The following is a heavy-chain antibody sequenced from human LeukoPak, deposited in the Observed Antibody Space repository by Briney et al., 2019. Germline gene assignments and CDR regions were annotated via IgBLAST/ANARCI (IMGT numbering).Heavy chain of an antibody. D-gene: IGHD1-26*01. CDR2: ISAYNGNT. Sequence: ASVKVSCKASSYTFTSYGISWVRQAPGQGLEWMGWISAYNGNTNYAQKLQGRVTMTTDTSTSTAYMELRSLRSDDTAVYYCARVPSGSYYYYYMDVWGKGTTVTVSS. V-gene: IGHV1-18*01. J-gene: IGHJ6*03. CDR3: ARVPSGSYYYYYMDV. CDR1: SYTFTSYG.